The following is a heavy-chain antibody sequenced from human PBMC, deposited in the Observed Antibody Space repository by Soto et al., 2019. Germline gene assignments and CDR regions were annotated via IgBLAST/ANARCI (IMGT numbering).Heavy chain of an antibody. CDR2: IYYSGST. CDR3: GRVIHDYGGNPGAFDI. D-gene: IGHD4-17*01. Sequence: SETLSLTCSVSGGSISSGGYYWSCIRQHPGKGLEWIGYIYYSGSTYYNPCLKILVSISVDTSNNQFSLNVSSVTAADTAVSFCGRVIHDYGGNPGAFDIRGPGTMVTVSS. J-gene: IGHJ3*02. CDR1: GGSISSGGYY. V-gene: IGHV4-31*01.